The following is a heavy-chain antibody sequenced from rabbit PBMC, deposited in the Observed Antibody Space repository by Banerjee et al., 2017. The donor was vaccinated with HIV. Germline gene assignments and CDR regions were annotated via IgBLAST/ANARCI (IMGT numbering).Heavy chain of an antibody. D-gene: IGHD1-1*01. Sequence: QSLEESGGDLVKPGASLTLTCTASGFSFSSSYYMCWVRQAPGKGLELIACIYPGSGGTYYASWAKGRFTISKTSSTTVTLQMTSLTDADTATYFCARDINNGYYYPYGMDLWGPGTLVTVS. CDR3: ARDINNGYYYPYGMDL. V-gene: IGHV1S40*01. J-gene: IGHJ6*01. CDR2: IYPGSGGT. CDR1: GFSFSSSYY.